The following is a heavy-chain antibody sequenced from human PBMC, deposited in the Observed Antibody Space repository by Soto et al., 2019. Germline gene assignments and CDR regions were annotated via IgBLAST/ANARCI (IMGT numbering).Heavy chain of an antibody. CDR3: ARGGHIAVVTDSFDS. Sequence: ASVKVSCKSSGYPFNTYYLHWVRQAPGQGFEWMGMIHPSGGGSTYAQKFLGRVTMTMDSATSTVFMELTSLRSADTAVYYCARGGHIAVVTDSFDSWGQGTLVTVSS. CDR2: IHPSGGGS. CDR1: GYPFNTYY. V-gene: IGHV1-46*02. D-gene: IGHD2-21*02. J-gene: IGHJ4*02.